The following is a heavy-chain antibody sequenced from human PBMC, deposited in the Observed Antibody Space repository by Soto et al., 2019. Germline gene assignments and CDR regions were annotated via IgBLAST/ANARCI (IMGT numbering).Heavy chain of an antibody. J-gene: IGHJ4*02. V-gene: IGHV4-59*01. CDR2: VYYSGTT. Sequence: SETLSLTCTVSGDSINNYYWTWIRQPPGKGLEWIGYVYYSGTTDYNPSLRSRLTISVDTSKNQSSLNLNSVTAADTAVYYCARGYSSNWFRVDYWGQGILVTVSS. CDR3: ARGYSSNWFRVDY. CDR1: GDSINNYY. D-gene: IGHD6-13*01.